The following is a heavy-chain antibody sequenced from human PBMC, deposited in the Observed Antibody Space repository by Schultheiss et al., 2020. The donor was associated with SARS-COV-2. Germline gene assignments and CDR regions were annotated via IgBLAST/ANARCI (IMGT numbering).Heavy chain of an antibody. V-gene: IGHV1-69*13. CDR1: GGTFSSYA. Sequence: SVKVSCKASGGTFSSYAISCVRQAPGQGLEWMGGIIPIFGTANYAQKFQGRVTITADESTSTAYMELSSLRSEDTAVYYCARCNYYDSSGYSNYYYYGMDVWGQGTTVTVSS. J-gene: IGHJ6*02. CDR3: ARCNYYDSSGYSNYYYYGMDV. CDR2: IIPIFGTA. D-gene: IGHD3-22*01.